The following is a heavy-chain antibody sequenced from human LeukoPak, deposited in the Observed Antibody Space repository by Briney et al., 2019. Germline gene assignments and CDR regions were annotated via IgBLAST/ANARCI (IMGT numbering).Heavy chain of an antibody. J-gene: IGHJ5*02. V-gene: IGHV4-59*01. CDR2: IYYSGST. Sequence: SETLSLTCTVPGGSISSYYWSWIRQPPGKGLEWIGYIYYSGSTNYNPSLKSRVTISVDTSKNQFSLKMSSVTAADTAVYYCARALKRLTRSCWFDPWGQGTLVTVSS. D-gene: IGHD4-17*01. CDR1: GGSISSYY. CDR3: ARALKRLTRSCWFDP.